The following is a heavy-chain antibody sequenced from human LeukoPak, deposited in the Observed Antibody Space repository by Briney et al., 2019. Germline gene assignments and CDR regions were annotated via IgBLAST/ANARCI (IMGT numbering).Heavy chain of an antibody. D-gene: IGHD3-9*01. CDR1: GGSISSYY. CDR3: ARDRYDILTGDGMDV. Sequence: SEALSLTCTVSGGSISSYYWSWIRQPPGKGLEWIGYIYYSGSTNYNPSLKSRVTISVDTSKNQFSLKLSSVTAADTAVYYCARDRYDILTGDGMDVWGQGTTVTVSS. J-gene: IGHJ6*02. V-gene: IGHV4-59*01. CDR2: IYYSGST.